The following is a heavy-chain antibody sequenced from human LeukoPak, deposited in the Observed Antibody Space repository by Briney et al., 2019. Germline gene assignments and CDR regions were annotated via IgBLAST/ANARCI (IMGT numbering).Heavy chain of an antibody. CDR1: GFNFNDYW. Sequence: GGSLRLSCIASGFNFNDYWMSWVRQAPGKGLEWVANIKQDTREKYYLDSVKGRFTISRDNAKNSLYLQMNSLRAEDRAVYYCARISGWPATFDYWGQGTLGTVSS. J-gene: IGHJ4*02. CDR2: IKQDTREK. D-gene: IGHD6-19*01. CDR3: ARISGWPATFDY. V-gene: IGHV3-7*01.